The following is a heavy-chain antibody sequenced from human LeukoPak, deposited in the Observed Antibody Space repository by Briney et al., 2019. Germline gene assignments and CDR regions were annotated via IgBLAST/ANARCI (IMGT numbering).Heavy chain of an antibody. Sequence: SVKVSCKASGGTFNSHTLGWVRQAPGQGLEWMGGILPLLGSTNVAQKFQGKVSFTADATTATGYMELTSLTSDDTAIHFCTRSEGNDAFDVWGQGTMVIVTS. J-gene: IGHJ3*01. CDR3: TRSEGNDAFDV. D-gene: IGHD3-10*01. V-gene: IGHV1-69*16. CDR1: GGTFNSHT. CDR2: ILPLLGST.